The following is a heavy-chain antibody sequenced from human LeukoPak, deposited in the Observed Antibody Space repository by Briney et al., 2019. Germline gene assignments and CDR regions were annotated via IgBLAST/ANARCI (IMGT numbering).Heavy chain of an antibody. Sequence: PSETVSLTCIVSGGFVSSGSYHWRWVRQPPQKRLECIGYIYLSGSTNYSPSLKSRVTISVDTSKNQFSLKLRSVTAADTAVYYCARDAIPSSYWYFDLWGRGTLVTVSS. D-gene: IGHD2-2*01. V-gene: IGHV4-61*01. CDR2: IYLSGST. CDR3: ARDAIPSSYWYFDL. J-gene: IGHJ2*01. CDR1: GGFVSSGSYH.